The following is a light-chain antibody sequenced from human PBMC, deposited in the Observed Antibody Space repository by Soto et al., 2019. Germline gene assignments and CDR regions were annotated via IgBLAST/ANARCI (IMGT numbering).Light chain of an antibody. J-gene: IGKJ1*01. CDR2: DAS. V-gene: IGKV3-11*01. CDR1: QGVSSS. Sequence: EIVLTQSPATLSLSPGERATLSCRASQGVSSSLAWYQQKPGKAPKLLIYDASNRASGIPARFSGSGSGTDFTLTISSLEPEDFAVYYCQQRSNWPWTFGHGTKVEIK. CDR3: QQRSNWPWT.